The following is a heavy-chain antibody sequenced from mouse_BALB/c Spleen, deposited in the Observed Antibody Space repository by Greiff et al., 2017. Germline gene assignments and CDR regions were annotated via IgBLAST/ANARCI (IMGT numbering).Heavy chain of an antibody. D-gene: IGHD2-4*01. CDR1: GYTFTSYY. J-gene: IGHJ3*01. Sequence: QVQLKQSGAELVKPGASVKLSCKASGYTFTSYYMYWVKQRPGQGLEWIGYISCYNGATSYNQKFKGKATFTVDTSSSTAYMQFNSLTSEDSAVYYCARGDYENPHFAYWGQGTLVTVSA. V-gene: IGHV1-53*01. CDR3: ARGDYENPHFAY. CDR2: ISCYNGAT.